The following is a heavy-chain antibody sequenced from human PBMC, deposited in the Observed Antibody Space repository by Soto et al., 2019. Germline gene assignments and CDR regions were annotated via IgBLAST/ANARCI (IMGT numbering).Heavy chain of an antibody. J-gene: IGHJ6*01. V-gene: IGHV1-8*01. CDR1: GYSFTSYD. CDR2: MSPNSGDT. CDR3: ARGVAAGMQV. Sequence: GASVNVSCKASGYSFTSYDINWVRQAAGQGLEWMGWMSPNSGDTGYGQTFQGRVTMTRDTSTTTAYMELSRLRSEDTAVYFCARGVAAGMQVWGQGTTVIVSS. D-gene: IGHD2-15*01.